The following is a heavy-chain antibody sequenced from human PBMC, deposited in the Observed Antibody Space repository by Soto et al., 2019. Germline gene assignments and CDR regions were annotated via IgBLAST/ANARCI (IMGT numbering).Heavy chain of an antibody. V-gene: IGHV3-48*02. CDR2: LSGSSRAI. D-gene: IGHD5-12*01. Sequence: EVQLVASGGGLVQPGGSLRLSCAASGFTFSNFAMNWVRRAPGKGPEWVSYLSGSSRAINYADSVKGRFIVSRDNAKNSLILQMNSLRDEDTAVYYCARDPSNGNSHVSHCDCWGQGTLVTGSS. CDR3: ARDPSNGNSHVSHCDC. J-gene: IGHJ4*02. CDR1: GFTFSNFA.